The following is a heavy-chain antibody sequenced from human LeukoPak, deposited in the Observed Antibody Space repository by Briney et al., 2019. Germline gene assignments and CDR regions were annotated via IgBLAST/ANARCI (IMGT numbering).Heavy chain of an antibody. V-gene: IGHV1-24*01. D-gene: IGHD4-17*01. CDR3: ATSTPRYGDYFISFDY. J-gene: IGHJ4*02. Sequence: GASVKVSCKVSGYTLTELSMHWVRQAPGKGLEWMGGFDPEDGETIYAQKFQGRVTMTEDTSTDTAYMELSSLRSEDTAVYYCATSTPRYGDYFISFDYWGQGTLVTVSS. CDR2: FDPEDGET. CDR1: GYTLTELS.